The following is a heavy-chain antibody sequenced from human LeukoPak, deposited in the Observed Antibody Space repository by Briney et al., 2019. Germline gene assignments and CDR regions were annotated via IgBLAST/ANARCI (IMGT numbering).Heavy chain of an antibody. D-gene: IGHD3-16*01. CDR3: ARGPSLMWGNFDL. CDR2: IKEDGGER. J-gene: IGHJ2*01. Sequence: PGGSLRLSCAASGFTFSTYWMSWVRQAPGKGLEWVANIKEDGGERYSMDSVKGPFTISRDNAKKSLYLQMNSLRAGDTGVYYCARGPSLMWGNFDLWGRGTLVTVSS. CDR1: GFTFSTYW. V-gene: IGHV3-7*01.